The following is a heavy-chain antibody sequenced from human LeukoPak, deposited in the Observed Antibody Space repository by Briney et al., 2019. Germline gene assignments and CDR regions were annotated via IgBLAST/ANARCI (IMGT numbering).Heavy chain of an antibody. CDR3: AIDRAAGTLDF. J-gene: IGHJ4*02. CDR1: SGSISGYY. Sequence: SETLSLTCTVSSGSISGYYWTWIRQPPGKGLEWIGYIQYSGTTEYNPSLASRATISVDTAKDQFSLNLRSVTAADTAVYYCAIDRAAGTLDFWGQGTLVTVSS. CDR2: IQYSGTT. D-gene: IGHD6-13*01. V-gene: IGHV4-59*01.